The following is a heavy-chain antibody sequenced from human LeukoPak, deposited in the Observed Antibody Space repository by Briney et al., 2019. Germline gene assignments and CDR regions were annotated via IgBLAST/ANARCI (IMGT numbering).Heavy chain of an antibody. CDR1: AFSPDADN. Sequence: GWSLTLSCPAAAFSPDADNIRCVRHAAGERLGWVSVDNSDYDDGHTNYADSVRGRFTMSRDNSKNMVYLQMNSLRVEDTGVYYCSKRSGGYYDHWGQGTLVTVSS. V-gene: IGHV3-66*02. CDR3: SKRSGGYYDH. J-gene: IGHJ4*02. CDR2: DNSDYDDGHT. D-gene: IGHD3-3*01.